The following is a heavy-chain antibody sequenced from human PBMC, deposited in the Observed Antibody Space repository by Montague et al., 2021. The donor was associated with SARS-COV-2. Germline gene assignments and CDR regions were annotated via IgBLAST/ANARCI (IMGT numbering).Heavy chain of an antibody. CDR2: INQSGSI. CDR1: GGSFSGFY. CDR3: ARGQQGVNMAVVVIGFYYYMDV. D-gene: IGHD3-22*01. J-gene: IGHJ6*03. Sequence: SETLSLTCAVSGGSFSGFYWSWVRQPPGEGLEWIGEINQSGSINYNPSLKSRVTILVDSSKNQFSLKLTSVTAADTAVCYCARGQQGVNMAVVVIGFYYYMDVWGKGTTVTVSS. V-gene: IGHV4-34*01.